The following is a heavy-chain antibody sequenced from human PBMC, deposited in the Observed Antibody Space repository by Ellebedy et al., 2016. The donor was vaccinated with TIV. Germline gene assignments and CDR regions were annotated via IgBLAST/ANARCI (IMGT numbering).Heavy chain of an antibody. CDR1: GYTFTGYY. CDR3: ASGYCSSTSCSNWFNP. V-gene: IGHV1-2*02. Sequence: ASVKVSXXASGYTFTGYYMHWVRQAPGQGLEWMGWINPNSGGTNYAQKFQGRVTMTRDTSISTAYMELSRLRSDDTAVYYCASGYCSSTSCSNWFNPWGQGTLVTVSS. CDR2: INPNSGGT. D-gene: IGHD2-2*03. J-gene: IGHJ5*02.